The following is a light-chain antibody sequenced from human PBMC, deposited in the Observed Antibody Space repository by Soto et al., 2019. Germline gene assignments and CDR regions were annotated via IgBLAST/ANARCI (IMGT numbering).Light chain of an antibody. Sequence: DIQMTQSPSTLSASLGDRVTITCRASRNIERWLAWYQQLPGKAPKLLIYIASRLQGGVPSRFSGSGSGTDFTLTISSLQPEDFATYYCQQSYSTPYTFGQGTILDI. J-gene: IGKJ2*01. CDR1: RNIERW. V-gene: IGKV1-39*01. CDR3: QQSYSTPYT. CDR2: IAS.